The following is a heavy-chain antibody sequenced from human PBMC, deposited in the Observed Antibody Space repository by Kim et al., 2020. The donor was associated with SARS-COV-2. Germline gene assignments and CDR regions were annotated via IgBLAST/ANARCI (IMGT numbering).Heavy chain of an antibody. Sequence: KGRFTITRDNSKNTLYLQMNSLRAEDTAVYYCARDRQWLVDSYDYYGMDVWGQGTTVTVSS. CDR3: ARDRQWLVDSYDYYGMDV. D-gene: IGHD6-19*01. V-gene: IGHV3-30*01. J-gene: IGHJ6*02.